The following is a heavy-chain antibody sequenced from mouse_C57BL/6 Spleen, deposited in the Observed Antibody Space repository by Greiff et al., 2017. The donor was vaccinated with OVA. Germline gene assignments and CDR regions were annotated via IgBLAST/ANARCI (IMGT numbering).Heavy chain of an antibody. J-gene: IGHJ4*01. Sequence: VQLQQSGPELVKPGASVKISCKASGYAFSSSWMNWVKQRPGKGLEWIGRIYPGDGDTNYNGKFKGKATLTADKSSSTAYMQLSSLTSEDSAVYFCARWGWLLRGAMDYWGQGTSVTVSS. CDR1: GYAFSSSW. V-gene: IGHV1-82*01. CDR2: IYPGDGDT. CDR3: ARWGWLLRGAMDY. D-gene: IGHD2-3*01.